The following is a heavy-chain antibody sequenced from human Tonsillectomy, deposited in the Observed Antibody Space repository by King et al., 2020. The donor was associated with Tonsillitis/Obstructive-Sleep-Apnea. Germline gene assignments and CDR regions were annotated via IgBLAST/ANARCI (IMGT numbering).Heavy chain of an antibody. V-gene: IGHV4-34*01. CDR1: GGSFSGYY. J-gene: IGHJ5*02. D-gene: IGHD2-8*02. CDR2: VNHSGST. Sequence: VQLQQWGAGLLKPSETLSLTCAVYGGSFSGYYWSWLRQPPGKGLEWIGEVNHSGSTNYNPSLKSRVTISIYTSKNQFSLKLSSVTAADTAVYYCARGSDCTGGVCYTSSWFDPWGQGTLVTVSS. CDR3: ARGSDCTGGVCYTSSWFDP.